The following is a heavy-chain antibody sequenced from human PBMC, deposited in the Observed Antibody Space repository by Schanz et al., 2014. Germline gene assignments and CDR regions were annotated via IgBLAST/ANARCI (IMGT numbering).Heavy chain of an antibody. CDR2: ITAYNGDT. CDR3: ARTIAYGGSSGYFDY. D-gene: IGHD4-17*01. CDR1: GYTFISYG. Sequence: QVQLVQSGAEVRKPGASVKVSCKASGYTFISYGISWVRQAPGQGLEWMGWITAYNGDTNYALKLQGRVTMTTDTSTGTAYMELRSLRSDDTALYYCARTIAYGGSSGYFDYWGRGTLVTVSS. J-gene: IGHJ4*01. V-gene: IGHV1-18*01.